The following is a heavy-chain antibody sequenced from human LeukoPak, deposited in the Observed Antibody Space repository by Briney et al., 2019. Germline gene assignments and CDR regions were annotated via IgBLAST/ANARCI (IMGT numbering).Heavy chain of an antibody. D-gene: IGHD2-8*01. J-gene: IGHJ4*02. Sequence: GASVKVSCKASGYTLTQHSINWVRQAPGQGLEWMGWINPNSGGTHYTQMFQDRVTMTRDTSISTAYMELSRLKSDDTAVYYCARGGPSNGVCYANYWGQGTLVTVSS. CDR3: ARGGPSNGVCYANY. CDR2: INPNSGGT. CDR1: GYTLTQHS. V-gene: IGHV1-2*02.